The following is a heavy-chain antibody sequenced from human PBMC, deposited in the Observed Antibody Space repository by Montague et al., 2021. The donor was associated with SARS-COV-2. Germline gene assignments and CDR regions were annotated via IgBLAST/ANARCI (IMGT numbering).Heavy chain of an antibody. J-gene: IGHJ4*02. CDR2: TIYTGSAWYN. D-gene: IGHD3-10*01. Sequence: CAISGDSASTYGVAWDWIRQSPSRGLEWLGMTIYTGSAWYNEYAESVKGRITINPDAPKNQFSLHLTSVTPEDTAVYYCARHSYRTFDFWGQGTLVTVSS. V-gene: IGHV6-1*01. CDR3: ARHSYRTFDF. CDR1: GDSASTYGVA.